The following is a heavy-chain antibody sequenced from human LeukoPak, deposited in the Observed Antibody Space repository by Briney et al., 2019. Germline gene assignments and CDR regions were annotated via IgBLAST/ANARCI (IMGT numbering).Heavy chain of an antibody. CDR2: IYTSGST. CDR1: GGSISSYY. CDR3: ARSPGIAVASSLDFDY. Sequence: SETLSLTCTVSGGSISSYYWSWIRQPAGKGLEWIGRIYTSGSTNYNPSLKSRVTMSVDTSKNQFSLKLSSVTAADTAVYYCARSPGIAVASSLDFDYWGQGTLVTVSS. V-gene: IGHV4-4*07. D-gene: IGHD6-19*01. J-gene: IGHJ4*02.